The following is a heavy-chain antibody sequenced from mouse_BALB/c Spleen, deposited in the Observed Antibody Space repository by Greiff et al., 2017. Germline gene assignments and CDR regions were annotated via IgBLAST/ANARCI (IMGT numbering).Heavy chain of an antibody. CDR1: GDSITSGY. D-gene: IGHD1-1*01. CDR2: ISYSGST. V-gene: IGHV3-8*02. Sequence: DVKLQESGPSLVKPSQTLSLTCSVSGDSITSGYWNWIRKFPGNKLEYMGYISYSGSTYYNPSLKSRISITRNTSKNQYYLQLNSVTTEDTATYYCARLAGSSYGWYFDVWGAGTTVTVSS. J-gene: IGHJ1*01. CDR3: ARLAGSSYGWYFDV.